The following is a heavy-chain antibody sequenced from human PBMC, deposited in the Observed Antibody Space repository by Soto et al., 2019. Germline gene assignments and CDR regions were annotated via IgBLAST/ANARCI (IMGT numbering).Heavy chain of an antibody. CDR1: GFTFSDYY. CDR2: IKQDGSEK. Sequence: LRLSCAASGFTFSDYYMSWIRQAPGKGLEWVSYIKQDGSEKYYVDSVKGRFTISRDNAKNSLYLQMNSLRAEDTAVYYCARDSLTPNYDFWSGYSPLNWFDPWGQGTLVTVSS. D-gene: IGHD3-3*01. J-gene: IGHJ5*02. CDR3: ARDSLTPNYDFWSGYSPLNWFDP. V-gene: IGHV3-7*01.